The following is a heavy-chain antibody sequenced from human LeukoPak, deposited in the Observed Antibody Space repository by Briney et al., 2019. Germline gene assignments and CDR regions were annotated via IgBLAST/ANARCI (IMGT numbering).Heavy chain of an antibody. CDR1: GFTFSSYS. Sequence: PGGSLRLSCAASGFTFSSYSMNWVRQAPGKGLEWVSSISHWGYDIYYADAVKGRFTISRDNAKNSLFLQMDNLRVEDTAVYYCANHLACGSTTCPSFDDWGQGTLVTVSS. D-gene: IGHD2-2*01. CDR2: ISHWGYDI. V-gene: IGHV3-21*01. J-gene: IGHJ4*02. CDR3: ANHLACGSTTCPSFDD.